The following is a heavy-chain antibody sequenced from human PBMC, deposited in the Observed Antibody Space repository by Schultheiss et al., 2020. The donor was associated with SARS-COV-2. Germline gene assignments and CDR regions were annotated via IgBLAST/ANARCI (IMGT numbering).Heavy chain of an antibody. CDR3: ARDPDYDSGGSNFFDY. CDR1: GYTFTSYG. Sequence: ASVKVSCKASGYTFTSYGIAWVRQAPGQGLEWMGWISAYNANTIYAQKLQGRVTMTTDKSTSTANMELRSLRSDDTAMYYCARDPDYDSGGSNFFDYWGQGSLVTVSS. V-gene: IGHV1-18*01. J-gene: IGHJ4*02. D-gene: IGHD3-22*01. CDR2: ISAYNANT.